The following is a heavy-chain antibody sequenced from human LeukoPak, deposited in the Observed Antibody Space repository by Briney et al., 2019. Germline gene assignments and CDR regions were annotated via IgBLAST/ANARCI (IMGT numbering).Heavy chain of an antibody. V-gene: IGHV4-59*08. CDR2: IYYSGST. CDR3: ARLGQYYDFWSGYYDYGMDV. Sequence: SETLSLTCTVSGGSISSYHWSWIRQPPGKGLEWIGYIYYSGSTNYNPSLKSRVTISVDTSKNQFSLKLSSVTAADTAVYYCARLGQYYDFWSGYYDYGMDVWGQGTTVTVSS. J-gene: IGHJ6*02. CDR1: GGSISSYH. D-gene: IGHD3-3*01.